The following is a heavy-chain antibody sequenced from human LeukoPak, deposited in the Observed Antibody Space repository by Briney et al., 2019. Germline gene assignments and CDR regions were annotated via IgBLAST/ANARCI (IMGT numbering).Heavy chain of an antibody. CDR3: ARGAALAIDY. Sequence: SETLSLTCSVSGGSVTSGSYYWSWIRQPAGKGLEWIGRISTSGSTNYNPSLKCRVTMSLDTSKNQFSLKLNSLTAADTAVYYCARGAALAIDYWGQGALVTVSS. CDR2: ISTSGST. V-gene: IGHV4-61*02. D-gene: IGHD2-15*01. J-gene: IGHJ4*02. CDR1: GGSVTSGSYY.